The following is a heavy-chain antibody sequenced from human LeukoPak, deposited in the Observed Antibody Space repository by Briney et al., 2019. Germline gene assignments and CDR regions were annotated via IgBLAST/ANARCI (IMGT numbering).Heavy chain of an antibody. CDR1: GGSFSGYY. D-gene: IGHD3-3*01. CDR3: ARETYYDFWSGQKGFDY. Sequence: SEALSLTCAVYGGSFSGYYWSWIRQPPGKGLEWIGEINHSGSTNYNPSLKSRVTISVDTSKNQFSLKLSSVTAADTAVYYCARETYYDFWSGQKGFDYWGQGTLVTVSS. J-gene: IGHJ4*02. CDR2: INHSGST. V-gene: IGHV4-34*01.